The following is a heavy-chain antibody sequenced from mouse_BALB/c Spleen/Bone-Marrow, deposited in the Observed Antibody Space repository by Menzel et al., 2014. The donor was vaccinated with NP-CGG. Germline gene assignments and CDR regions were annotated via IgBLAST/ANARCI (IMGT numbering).Heavy chain of an antibody. CDR3: TRQRKWDHYAMDY. CDR1: GFTFSTYG. J-gene: IGHJ4*01. Sequence: DVKLVESGGDLVKPGGSLKLSCAASGFTFSTYGMSWVRQTPDKRLEWVATIGSGGGYTYYPDSVKGRFTITRDNANNTLYLQMSSLKSEDTAMYYGTRQRKWDHYAMDYWGQGTSFTVT. D-gene: IGHD4-1*01. CDR2: IGSGGGYT. V-gene: IGHV5-6*02.